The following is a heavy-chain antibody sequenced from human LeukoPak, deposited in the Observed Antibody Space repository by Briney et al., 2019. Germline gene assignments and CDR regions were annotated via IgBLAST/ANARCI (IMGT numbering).Heavy chain of an antibody. CDR1: GAYVTTYS. D-gene: IGHD6-19*01. Sequence: PSETLSLTCIVSGAYVTTYSWNWIRQSPGKGLEWIGYFTLSGTTSHSSSLKSRVTISRDTSKNQLSLKLTSVTAADTAVYYCARWGESGWAFASWGPGTLVTVSS. J-gene: IGHJ4*02. CDR3: ARWGESGWAFAS. V-gene: IGHV4-59*08. CDR2: FTLSGTT.